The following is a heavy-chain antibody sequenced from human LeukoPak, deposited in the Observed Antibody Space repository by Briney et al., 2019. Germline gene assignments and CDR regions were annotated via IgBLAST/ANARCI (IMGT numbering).Heavy chain of an antibody. CDR1: GYTFTGYY. V-gene: IGHV1-2*06. J-gene: IGHJ4*02. CDR2: INPNSGGT. D-gene: IGHD3-10*01. CDR3: ARAYYGSGSHDY. Sequence: GASVKVSCKASGYTFTGYYMHWVRQAPGQGLEWMGRINPNSGGTNYAQKFQGRVTMTRDTSISTAYMELSRLRSDDTAVYYCARAYYGSGSHDYWGQGTLVTVSS.